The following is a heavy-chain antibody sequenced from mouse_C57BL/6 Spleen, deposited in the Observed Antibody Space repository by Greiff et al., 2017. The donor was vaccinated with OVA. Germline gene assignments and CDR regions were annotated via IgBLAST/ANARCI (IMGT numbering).Heavy chain of an antibody. V-gene: IGHV1-4*01. CDR2: INPSSGYT. CDR1: GYTFTSYT. Sequence: QVQLKQSGAELARPGASVKMSCKASGYTFTSYTMHWVKQRPGQGLEWIGYINPSSGYTKYNQKFKDKATLTADKSSSTAYMQLSSLTSEDSAVYYCAPYSNYDAMDYWGQGTSVTVSS. CDR3: APYSNYDAMDY. D-gene: IGHD2-5*01. J-gene: IGHJ4*01.